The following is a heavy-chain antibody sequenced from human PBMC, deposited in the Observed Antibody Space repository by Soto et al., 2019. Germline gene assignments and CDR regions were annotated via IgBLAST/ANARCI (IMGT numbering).Heavy chain of an antibody. CDR1: GGTFSSYT. D-gene: IGHD3-10*01. CDR3: ARFGEFPG. Sequence: ASVKVSCKAAGGTFSSYTMSWVRQAPGQGLEWMGRIIPILGIANYAQKFQGRVTITADKSTSTAYMELSSLRSEDTAVYCRARFGEFPGWGQGTLVTVSS. CDR2: IIPILGIA. J-gene: IGHJ4*02. V-gene: IGHV1-69*02.